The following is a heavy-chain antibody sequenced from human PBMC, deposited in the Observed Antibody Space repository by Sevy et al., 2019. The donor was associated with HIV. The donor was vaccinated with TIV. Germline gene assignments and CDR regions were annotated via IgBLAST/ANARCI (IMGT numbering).Heavy chain of an antibody. CDR2: IKSRADGGTT. V-gene: IGHV3-15*01. Sequence: GGSLRLSCAASGFTFSKAWMTWVRQAPGKGLEWVGRIKSRADGGTTDYAAPVKGRFSISRDDSKNTLYLQMNSLKIEHTAVYYCTTKGDFWSGYQFFEYWGQGTLVTVSS. CDR1: GFTFSKAW. D-gene: IGHD3-3*01. J-gene: IGHJ4*02. CDR3: TTKGDFWSGYQFFEY.